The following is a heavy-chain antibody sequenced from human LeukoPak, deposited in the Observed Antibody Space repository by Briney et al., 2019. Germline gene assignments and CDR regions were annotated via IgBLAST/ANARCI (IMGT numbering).Heavy chain of an antibody. D-gene: IGHD5-18*01. CDR3: AIVRGVYSYGHPYYFDY. CDR2: ISSSSYI. V-gene: IGHV3-21*01. CDR1: GFTFSSYT. J-gene: IGHJ4*02. Sequence: GGSLRLSCAASGFTFSSYTMNWVRQAPGKGLEWVSSISSSSYIYYADSLKGRFTISRDNAKNSLYLQMNRLRAEATGVYYCAIVRGVYSYGHPYYFDYWGQGTLVTVSS.